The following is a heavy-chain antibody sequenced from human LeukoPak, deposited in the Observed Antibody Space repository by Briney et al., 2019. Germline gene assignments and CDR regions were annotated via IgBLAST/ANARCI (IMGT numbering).Heavy chain of an antibody. CDR3: ARGGLTFGGN. J-gene: IGHJ4*02. V-gene: IGHV4/OR15-8*02. D-gene: IGHD3-16*01. CDR1: SGFISSSNW. Sequence: SETLSLTCTVPSGFISSSNWWSWVRQSPGKGLEWIGEISHTGNLNYNPSLKSRVTISIEKSKNQFSLRLTSVTAADTAVYYCARGGLTFGGNWGQGTLVTVSS. CDR2: ISHTGNL.